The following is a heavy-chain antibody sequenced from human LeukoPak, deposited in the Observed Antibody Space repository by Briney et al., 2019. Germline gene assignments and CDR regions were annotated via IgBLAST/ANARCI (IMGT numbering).Heavy chain of an antibody. CDR2: IYSGGST. D-gene: IGHD2-15*01. V-gene: IGHV3-53*01. J-gene: IGHJ4*02. Sequence: PGGSLRLSCAASGFTVSSNYMSWVRQAPGKGLEWVSVIYSGGSTYYADSVKGRFTISRDNSKNTLYLQMNSLRAKDTAVYYCARALRYCSGGSCFRYYFDYWGQGTLVTVSS. CDR3: ARALRYCSGGSCFRYYFDY. CDR1: GFTVSSNY.